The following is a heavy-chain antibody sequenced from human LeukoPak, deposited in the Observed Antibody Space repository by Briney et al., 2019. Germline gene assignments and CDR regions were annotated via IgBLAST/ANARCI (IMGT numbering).Heavy chain of an antibody. CDR3: ARDSSYSYAVDY. J-gene: IGHJ4*02. D-gene: IGHD5-18*01. CDR1: GFTFTSYY. V-gene: IGHV1-46*01. Sequence: ASVKVSCKASGFTFTSYYMHWVRQAPGQGLEWMGIINPSGSYTSYAQKFQGRVTMTRDTYTSTVYMDLSSLRSEDTAVYYCARDSSYSYAVDYWGQGTLVTVSS. CDR2: INPSGSYT.